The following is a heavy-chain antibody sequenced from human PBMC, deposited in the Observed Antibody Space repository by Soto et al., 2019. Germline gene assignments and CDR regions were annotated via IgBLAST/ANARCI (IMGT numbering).Heavy chain of an antibody. Sequence: QVQLVQSGAEVRKPGSSVKVSCKASGGTFSSYAISWVRQAPGQGLEWMGGIIPIFGTANYAQKYQGRVTITADESTSTVYMELSSLRSEDTAVYYCAQAVVPGYYYGMDVWGQGTTVTVSS. CDR3: AQAVVPGYYYGMDV. V-gene: IGHV1-69*01. CDR2: IIPIFGTA. J-gene: IGHJ6*02. CDR1: GGTFSSYA. D-gene: IGHD6-19*01.